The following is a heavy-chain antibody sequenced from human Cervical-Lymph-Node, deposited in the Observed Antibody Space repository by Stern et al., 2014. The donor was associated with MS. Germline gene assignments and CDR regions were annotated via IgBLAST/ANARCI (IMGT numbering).Heavy chain of an antibody. CDR2: IYHSGTA. CDR1: GGSISDTNW. J-gene: IGHJ4*02. D-gene: IGHD5-12*01. V-gene: IGHV4-4*02. CDR3: ARVYSGYDWFDY. Sequence: VQLQESGPGLVKPSGTLSLTCAVSGGSISDTNWWSWVRQNPGMGLEWIGEIYHSGTANFSPSLESRVTMSVDKSKTQFSLELKSVTAADTAVYYCARVYSGYDWFDYWGQGTPVTVSS.